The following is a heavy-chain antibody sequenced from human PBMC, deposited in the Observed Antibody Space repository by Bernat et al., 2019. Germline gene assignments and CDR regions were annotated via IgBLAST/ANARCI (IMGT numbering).Heavy chain of an antibody. V-gene: IGHV4-59*04. D-gene: IGHD5-12*01. CDR3: ARHFRGYEEDWFDP. J-gene: IGHJ5*02. CDR2: IYYSGST. Sequence: QVQLQESGPGLVKPSETLSLTCTVSGGSISSYYWSWIRQPPGKGLEWIGYIYYSGSTYYNPSLKSRVTISVDTSKNQFSLKLSSVTAADTAVYYCARHFRGYEEDWFDPWGQGTLVTVSS. CDR1: GGSISSYY.